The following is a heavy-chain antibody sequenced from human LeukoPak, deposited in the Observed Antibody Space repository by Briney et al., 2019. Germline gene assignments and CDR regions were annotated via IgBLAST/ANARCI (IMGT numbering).Heavy chain of an antibody. V-gene: IGHV3-30*02. Sequence: GGSLRLSCAASGFTFSKYGMHWVRQAPGKGLEWVSTIRYDADSVRGRFTISRDNSGNTLFLQMNSLGAEDTAVYYCVRDTITYDIFTGSPDYWGQGTLVIVSS. D-gene: IGHD3-9*01. CDR2: IRY. CDR3: VRDTITYDIFTGSPDY. CDR1: GFTFSKYG. J-gene: IGHJ4*02.